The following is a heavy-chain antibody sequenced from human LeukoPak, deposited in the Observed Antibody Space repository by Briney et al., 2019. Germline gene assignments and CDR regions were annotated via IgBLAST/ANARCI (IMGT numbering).Heavy chain of an antibody. J-gene: IGHJ3*02. Sequence: GGSLRLSCAASGFTFSSYSMNWVRQAPGKGLEWVSYISSSSSTIYYADSVKGRFTISRDKSKNTVDLQMTSLRAGDTAIYYCARSFCSNGVCSLSGAYDIWGQGTMVTVAS. V-gene: IGHV3-48*01. CDR1: GFTFSSYS. CDR2: ISSSSSTI. D-gene: IGHD2-8*01. CDR3: ARSFCSNGVCSLSGAYDI.